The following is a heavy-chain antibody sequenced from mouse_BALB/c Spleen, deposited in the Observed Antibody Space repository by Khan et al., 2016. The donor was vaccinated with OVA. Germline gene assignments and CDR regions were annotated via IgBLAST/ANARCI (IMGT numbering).Heavy chain of an antibody. D-gene: IGHD1-1*01. Sequence: QVQLKESGPGLVAPSQSLSITCTVSGFSLTSYGVHWVRQPPGKGLEWLGVIWAGGSTNYNSALWSRLSINKDNFKSHVFLSINNLHTDDTAMYCCARDLGSSHWYFDVWGAGTTVTVSS. V-gene: IGHV2-9*02. J-gene: IGHJ1*01. CDR1: GFSLTSYG. CDR2: IWAGGST. CDR3: ARDLGSSHWYFDV.